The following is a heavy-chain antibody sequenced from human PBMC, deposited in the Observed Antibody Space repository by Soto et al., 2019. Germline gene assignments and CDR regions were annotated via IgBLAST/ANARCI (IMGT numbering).Heavy chain of an antibody. CDR1: GGSISSYY. V-gene: IGHV4-59*08. CDR2: IYYSGST. J-gene: IGHJ4*02. Sequence: SETLSLTCTVSGGSISSYYWSWIRQPPGKGLEWIGYIYYSGSTNYNPSLKSRVTISVDTSKNQFSLKLSSVTAADTAVYYCASYIWGSYRGGYYFDYWGQGTLVTVSS. CDR3: ASYIWGSYRGGYYFDY. D-gene: IGHD3-16*02.